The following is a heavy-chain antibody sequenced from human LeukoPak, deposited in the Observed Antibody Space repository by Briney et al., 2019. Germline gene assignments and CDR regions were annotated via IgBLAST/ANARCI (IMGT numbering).Heavy chain of an antibody. CDR2: IWYDGSNK. V-gene: IGHV3-33*01. J-gene: IGHJ6*02. Sequence: QPGGSLRLSCAASGFTFSSYGMHWVRQAPGKGLEWVAVIWYDGSNKYYADSVKGRFTISRDNSKNTLYLQMNSLRAEDTAVYYCATQMIMVLRYFDWLNPMDVWGQGTTVTVSS. CDR1: GFTFSSYG. D-gene: IGHD3-9*01. CDR3: ATQMIMVLRYFDWLNPMDV.